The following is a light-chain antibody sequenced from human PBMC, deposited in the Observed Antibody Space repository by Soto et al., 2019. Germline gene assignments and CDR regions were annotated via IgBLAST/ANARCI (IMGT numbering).Light chain of an antibody. V-gene: IGLV1-40*01. Sequence: QSLLTQPPSVSGAPGQRVTISCTGSSSNIGAGYDVHWYQQVPRTAPKLLIYGNTNRPSGVPDRFSGSKSGTSASLAITGLQAEDEADYYCQSYDSSLGDSVFGGGTKLTVL. CDR2: GNT. CDR3: QSYDSSLGDSV. J-gene: IGLJ2*01. CDR1: SSNIGAGYD.